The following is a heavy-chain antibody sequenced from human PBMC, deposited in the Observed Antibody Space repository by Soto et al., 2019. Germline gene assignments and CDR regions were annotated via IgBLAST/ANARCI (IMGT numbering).Heavy chain of an antibody. CDR2: IYSGGST. V-gene: IGHV3-53*05. D-gene: IGHD3-9*01. Sequence: AGGSLRLSCAASGFTVSSNYMSWVRQAPGKGLEWVSVIYSGGSTYYADSVKGRFTISRGNAKNSLYLQMNSLRAEDTALYYCAKAQYDILTGRNNWFDPWGQGTLVTVS. CDR3: AKAQYDILTGRNNWFDP. CDR1: GFTVSSNY. J-gene: IGHJ5*02.